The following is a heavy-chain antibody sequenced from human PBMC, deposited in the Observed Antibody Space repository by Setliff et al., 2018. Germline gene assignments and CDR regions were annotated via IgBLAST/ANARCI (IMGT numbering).Heavy chain of an antibody. CDR3: ARGGGVYYDSSGYFWEKEYNWFDP. Sequence: ASVKVSCKASGYTFTSYYMHWVRQAPGQGLEWMGIINPSGGSTSYAQKFQGRVTMTRNTSISTAYMELSSLRSEDTAVYYCARGGGVYYDSSGYFWEKEYNWFDPWGQGTLVTVSS. J-gene: IGHJ5*02. CDR2: INPSGGST. V-gene: IGHV1-46*01. CDR1: GYTFTSYY. D-gene: IGHD3-22*01.